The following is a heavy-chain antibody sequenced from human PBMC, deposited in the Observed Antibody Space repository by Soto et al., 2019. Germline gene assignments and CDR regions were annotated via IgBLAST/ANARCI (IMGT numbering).Heavy chain of an antibody. J-gene: IGHJ6*02. CDR3: ARGGSGSLYYYGMDV. D-gene: IGHD3-10*01. CDR1: GYSFTSYW. Sequence: PGESLKISCKGSGYSFTSYWIGWVRQMPGKGLEWMGIIHPGDSDTRYSPSFQGQVTISADKSISTAYLQWSSLKASDTAMYYCARGGSGSLYYYGMDVWGQGTTVTVSS. V-gene: IGHV5-51*01. CDR2: IHPGDSDT.